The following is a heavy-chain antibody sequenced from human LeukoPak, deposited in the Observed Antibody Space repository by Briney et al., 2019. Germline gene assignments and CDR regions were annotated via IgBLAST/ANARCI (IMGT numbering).Heavy chain of an antibody. CDR1: GNTFSGYY. J-gene: IGHJ4*02. Sequence: ASVKVSCKASGNTFSGYYIHWVRQAPGQGLEWMGWINPKSGGTNYAQKFQGRVTMTRDTSISTAYMELRRLRSDDTAVYHCAREGYYGSGSYIWGQGTLVTVSS. CDR3: AREGYYGSGSYI. CDR2: INPKSGGT. V-gene: IGHV1-2*02. D-gene: IGHD3-10*01.